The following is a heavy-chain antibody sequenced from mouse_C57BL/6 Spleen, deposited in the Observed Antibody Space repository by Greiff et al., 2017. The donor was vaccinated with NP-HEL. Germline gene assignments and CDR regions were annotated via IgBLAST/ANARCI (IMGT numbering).Heavy chain of an antibody. CDR1: GFTFSDYY. CDR2: INYDGSST. CDR3: ARDRLLRPMDY. J-gene: IGHJ4*01. V-gene: IGHV5-16*01. Sequence: EVQLVESEGGLVQPGSSMKLSCTASGFTFSDYYMAWVRQVPEKGLEWVANINYDGSSTYYLDSLKSRFIISRDNAKNILYLQMSSLKSEDTATYYCARDRLLRPMDYWGQGTSVTVSS. D-gene: IGHD2-3*01.